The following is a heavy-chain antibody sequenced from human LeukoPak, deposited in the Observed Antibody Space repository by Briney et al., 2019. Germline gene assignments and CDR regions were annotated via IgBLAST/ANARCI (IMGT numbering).Heavy chain of an antibody. CDR1: GGSISSYY. D-gene: IGHD3-3*01. CDR2: MYYSGST. Sequence: SETLSLTCTVSGGSISSYYWSWIRQPPGKGLEWIGSMYYSGSTNYNPSLKSRVTISVDTSKNQFSLKLSPVTAADTAVYYCARGRSLRFLEWFAVNGGGHDPKSRYFDYWGQGTLVTVSS. J-gene: IGHJ4*02. V-gene: IGHV4-59*12. CDR3: ARGRSLRFLEWFAVNGGGHDPKSRYFDY.